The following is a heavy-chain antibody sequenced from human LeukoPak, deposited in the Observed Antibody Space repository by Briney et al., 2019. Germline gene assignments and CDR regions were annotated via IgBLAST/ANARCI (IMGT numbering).Heavy chain of an antibody. Sequence: ASVKVSCKASGGTFSSYAISWVRQAPGQGLEWMGGIIPIFGTANYAQKFQGGVTITADESTSTAYMEPSSLRSEDTAVYYCAREQAAAGPNDAFDIWGQGTMVTVSS. D-gene: IGHD6-13*01. V-gene: IGHV1-69*13. J-gene: IGHJ3*02. CDR3: AREQAAAGPNDAFDI. CDR1: GGTFSSYA. CDR2: IIPIFGTA.